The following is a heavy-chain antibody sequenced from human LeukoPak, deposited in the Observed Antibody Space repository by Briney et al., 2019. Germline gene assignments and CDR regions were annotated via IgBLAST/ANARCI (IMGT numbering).Heavy chain of an antibody. CDR3: AKEKTTRSALGFDF. D-gene: IGHD4-17*01. CDR2: IYYSGST. J-gene: IGHJ4*02. CDR1: GGSFSGYY. Sequence: SETLSLTCAVYGGSFSGYYWSWIRQPPGKGLEWIGYIYYSGSTNYNPSLKSRVTISVDTSKNQFSLKLSSVTAADTAVYYCAKEKTTRSALGFDFWGQGTLVTVSS. V-gene: IGHV4-59*01.